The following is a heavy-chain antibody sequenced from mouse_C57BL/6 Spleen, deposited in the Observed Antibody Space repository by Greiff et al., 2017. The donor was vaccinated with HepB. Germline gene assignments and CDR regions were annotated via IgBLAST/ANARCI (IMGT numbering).Heavy chain of an antibody. J-gene: IGHJ1*03. Sequence: EVKVVESGGGLVKPGGSLKLSCAASGFTFSDYGMHWVRQAPEKGLEWVAYISSGSSTIYYADTVKGRFTISRDNAKNTLFLQMTSLRSEDTAMYYCARIAYYSNYVDVWGTGTTVTVSS. V-gene: IGHV5-17*01. D-gene: IGHD2-5*01. CDR1: GFTFSDYG. CDR2: ISSGSSTI. CDR3: ARIAYYSNYVDV.